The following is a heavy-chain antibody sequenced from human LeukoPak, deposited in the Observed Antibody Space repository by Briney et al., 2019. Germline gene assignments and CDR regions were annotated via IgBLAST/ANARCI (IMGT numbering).Heavy chain of an antibody. CDR1: GGTFSSYA. Sequence: SVKVSCKASGGTFSSYAISWVRQAPGQGLEWMGGIIPIFGTANYAQKFQGRVTITADKSTSTAYMELSSLRSEDTAVYYCARYRYGEENWFDPWGQGTLVTVSS. CDR2: IIPIFGTA. J-gene: IGHJ5*02. V-gene: IGHV1-69*06. CDR3: ARYRYGEENWFDP. D-gene: IGHD4-17*01.